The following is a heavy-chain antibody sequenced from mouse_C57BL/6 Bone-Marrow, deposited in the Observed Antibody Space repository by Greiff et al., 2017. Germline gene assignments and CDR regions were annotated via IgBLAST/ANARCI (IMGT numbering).Heavy chain of an antibody. CDR2: IDPSDSYT. CDR1: GYTFTSYW. D-gene: IGHD3-2*02. V-gene: IGHV1-59*01. Sequence: QVQLQQPGAELVRPGTSVKLSCKASGYTFTSYWMHWVKQRPGQGLEWIGVIDPSDSYTHYNQKFKGKATLTVDTSSSTAYMQLSSLTSEDAAVYYWARSSGYWGQGTTLTVSS. CDR3: ARSSGY. J-gene: IGHJ2*01.